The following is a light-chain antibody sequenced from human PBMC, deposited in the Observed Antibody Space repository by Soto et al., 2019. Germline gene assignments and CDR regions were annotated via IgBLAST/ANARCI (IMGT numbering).Light chain of an antibody. Sequence: DIQLTQSPSFLSASVGDRVTITCRASQGITTYLAWYQQKPGKAPKLLIYAASTLHSGVPSRFSGSGSGTEFTLTISSLQPEDFATYYCQQLNSYPISFGQGTRLDIK. CDR2: AAS. V-gene: IGKV1-9*01. CDR1: QGITTY. CDR3: QQLNSYPIS. J-gene: IGKJ5*01.